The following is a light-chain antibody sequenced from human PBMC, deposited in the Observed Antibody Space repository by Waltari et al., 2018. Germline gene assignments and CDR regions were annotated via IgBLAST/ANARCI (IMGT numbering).Light chain of an antibody. V-gene: IGLV3-19*01. J-gene: IGLJ2*01. CDR1: SRRIFS. CDR2: NYN. Sequence: SSELTQDPAVSVALVQTVRITCHGDSRRIFSASWYQQKPGQAPILVLYNYNNRPSGIPDRFSGSRSGNTASLTITATQAEDEADHYCHSRDTSYHHLFGGGTQLTVL. CDR3: HSRDTSYHHL.